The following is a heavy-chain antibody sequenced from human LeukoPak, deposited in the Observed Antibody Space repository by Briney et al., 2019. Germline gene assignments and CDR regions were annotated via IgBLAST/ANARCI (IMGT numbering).Heavy chain of an antibody. J-gene: IGHJ4*02. CDR1: GFTFSTYW. CDR3: ARVAVAGYDY. Sequence: GGSLGLSCAASGFTFSTYWLSWVRQAPGKGLEWVANINQDGSEKYYVDSVRGRFTISRDNAKNSLYVQMNSLRTEDTAVYYCARVAVAGYDYWGQGTLVTVSS. D-gene: IGHD6-19*01. CDR2: INQDGSEK. V-gene: IGHV3-7*01.